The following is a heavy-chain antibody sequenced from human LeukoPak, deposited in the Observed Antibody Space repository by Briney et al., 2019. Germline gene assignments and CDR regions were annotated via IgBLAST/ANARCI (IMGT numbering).Heavy chain of an antibody. D-gene: IGHD1-26*01. V-gene: IGHV3-49*04. CDR2: IRSKAYGGTT. J-gene: IGHJ4*02. CDR3: PVGATTGAY. CDR1: GFTFGDYA. Sequence: GGSLRLSCTASGFTFGDYAMSWVRQAPGKGLEWVGFIRSKAYGGTTEYAASVKGRFTISRDDSKSIAYLQMNSLKTEDTAVYYCPVGATTGAYWGQGTLVTVSS.